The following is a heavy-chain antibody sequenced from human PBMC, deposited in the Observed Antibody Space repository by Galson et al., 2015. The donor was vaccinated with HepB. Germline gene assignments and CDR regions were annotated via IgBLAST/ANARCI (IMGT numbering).Heavy chain of an antibody. CDR1: GFTFSSYA. Sequence: LRLSCAASGFTFSSYAMHWVRQAPGKGLEYVSAISSNGGSTCYADSVKGRFTISRDNSKNTLYLQMSSLRAEDTAVYYSVKGGVLRFLEWLLGHLDYWGQGTLVTVSS. J-gene: IGHJ4*02. V-gene: IGHV3-64D*06. CDR2: ISSNGGST. D-gene: IGHD3-3*01. CDR3: VKGGVLRFLEWLLGHLDY.